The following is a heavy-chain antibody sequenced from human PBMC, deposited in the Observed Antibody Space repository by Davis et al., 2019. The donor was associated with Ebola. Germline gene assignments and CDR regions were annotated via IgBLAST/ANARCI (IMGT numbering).Heavy chain of an antibody. CDR2: TRNKAKSYTT. CDR3: ALLGYTFLAY. CDR1: GFTFSDHY. D-gene: IGHD2-15*01. V-gene: IGHV3-72*01. J-gene: IGHJ4*02. Sequence: GESLKISCAASGFTFSDHYMDWVRQAPGKGLEWVGRTRNKAKSYTTDYAASVKGRFIISRDDSENSLYLQMNSLKTEDTALYYCALLGYTFLAYWGQRTLVTVSS.